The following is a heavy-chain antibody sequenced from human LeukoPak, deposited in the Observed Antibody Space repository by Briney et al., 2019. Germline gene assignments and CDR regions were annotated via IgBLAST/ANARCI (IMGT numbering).Heavy chain of an antibody. CDR2: IKLDGGEK. CDR3: ARGFSGYR. D-gene: IGHD3-22*01. Sequence: QSGGSLRLSCAASGFTFSNYWMSWVRQAPGKGLEWVANIKLDGGEKYYVDSVKGRFTISRDNGKNSLYLQMNSLRPEDTAVYYCARGFSGYRWGQGTLVTVSS. CDR1: GFTFSNYW. J-gene: IGHJ4*02. V-gene: IGHV3-7*01.